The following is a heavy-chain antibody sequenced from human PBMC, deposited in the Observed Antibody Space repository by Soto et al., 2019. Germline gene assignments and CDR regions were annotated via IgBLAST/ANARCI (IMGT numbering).Heavy chain of an antibody. CDR1: GGSFSGYY. D-gene: IGHD2-2*01. Sequence: PSETLSLTCAVYGGSFSGYYWGWIRQPPGKGLEWIGEINHSGSTNYNPSLKSRVTISVDTSKNQFSLKLSSVTAADTAVYYCAGRPTTSCFSLWGQGTLVTVSS. V-gene: IGHV4-34*01. J-gene: IGHJ4*02. CDR2: INHSGST. CDR3: AGRPTTSCFSL.